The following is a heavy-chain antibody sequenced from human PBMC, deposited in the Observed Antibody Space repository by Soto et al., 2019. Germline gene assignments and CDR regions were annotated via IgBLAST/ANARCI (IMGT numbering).Heavy chain of an antibody. Sequence: GGSLRLSCAASGFTFSGSAMHWVRQASGKGLEWVGRIRSKANSYATAYAASVKGRFTISRDDSKNTAYLQMNSLKTEDTAVYYCTSSHSSSWYYLDYWGQGTLVTVSS. CDR2: IRSKANSYAT. J-gene: IGHJ4*02. CDR1: GFTFSGSA. V-gene: IGHV3-73*01. D-gene: IGHD6-13*01. CDR3: TSSHSSSWYYLDY.